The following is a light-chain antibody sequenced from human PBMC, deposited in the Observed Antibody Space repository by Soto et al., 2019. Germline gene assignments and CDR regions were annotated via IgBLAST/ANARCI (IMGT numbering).Light chain of an antibody. J-gene: IGKJ3*01. Sequence: EIVLTQSPATLSLSPGERATLSCRASQSVSSYLAWYQQKPGQAPRLLIYDASNRATGIPARFSGSGSGTDFPLTISILEPEDFAFNSFQHLNNWPPSPFGPGTKVDIK. CDR3: QHLNNWPPSP. CDR1: QSVSSY. CDR2: DAS. V-gene: IGKV3-11*01.